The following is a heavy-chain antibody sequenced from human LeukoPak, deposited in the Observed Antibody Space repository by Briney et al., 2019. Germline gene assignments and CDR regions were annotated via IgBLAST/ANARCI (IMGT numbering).Heavy chain of an antibody. V-gene: IGHV3-30*04. CDR1: EFTFSSYA. CDR3: ARGGPAPFDY. D-gene: IGHD6-25*01. Sequence: GGSLRLSCAASEFTFSSYAMHWVRQAPGKGLEWVAVISYDGSNKYYADSVKGRFTISRDNSKNTLYLQMNSLRAEDTAVYYCARGGPAPFDYWGQGTLVTVSS. CDR2: ISYDGSNK. J-gene: IGHJ4*02.